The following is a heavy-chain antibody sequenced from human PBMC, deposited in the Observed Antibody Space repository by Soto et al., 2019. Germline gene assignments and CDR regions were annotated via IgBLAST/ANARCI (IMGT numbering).Heavy chain of an antibody. CDR1: GFTFSSYD. CDR2: IGTAGDT. J-gene: IGHJ6*02. Sequence: GGSLRLSCAASGFTFSSYDMHWVRQATGKGLEWVSAIGTAGDTYYPGSVKGRFTISRENAKNSLYLQMNSLRAGDTAVYYCARALGYCSSTSCLGGMDVWRQGTTVTVSS. D-gene: IGHD2-2*01. CDR3: ARALGYCSSTSCLGGMDV. V-gene: IGHV3-13*01.